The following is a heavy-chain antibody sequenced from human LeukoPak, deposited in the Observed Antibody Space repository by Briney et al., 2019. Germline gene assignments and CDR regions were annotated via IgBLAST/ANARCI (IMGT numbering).Heavy chain of an antibody. CDR3: ARLTYYYGSGSYYEHFDY. V-gene: IGHV4-34*01. CDR2: INHSGST. J-gene: IGHJ4*02. CDR1: GGSFSGYY. Sequence: SETLSLTCAVYGGSFSGYYWSWIRQPPGKGLEWIGEINHSGSTIYKPSLKSRVTISVDTSKNQFSLKLSSVTAADTAVYYCARLTYYYGSGSYYEHFDYWGQGTLVTVSS. D-gene: IGHD3-10*01.